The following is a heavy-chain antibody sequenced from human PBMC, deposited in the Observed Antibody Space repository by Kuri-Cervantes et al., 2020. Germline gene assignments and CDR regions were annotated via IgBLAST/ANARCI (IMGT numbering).Heavy chain of an antibody. CDR2: TNPSGGST. CDR3: ARDLRLLWFGESGPYYYGMDV. CDR1: GYTFINYY. Sequence: ASVKVSCKASGYTFINYYVHWVRQAPGQGLEWMGITNPSGGSTGYAQKFQGRVTVTRDTSTSTVYMELSSLRSEDTAVYYCARDLRLLWFGESGPYYYGMDVWGQGTTVTVSS. V-gene: IGHV1-46*01. D-gene: IGHD3-10*01. J-gene: IGHJ6*02.